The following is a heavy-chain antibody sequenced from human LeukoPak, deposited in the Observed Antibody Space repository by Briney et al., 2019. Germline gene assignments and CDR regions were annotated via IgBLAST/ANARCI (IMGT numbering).Heavy chain of an antibody. J-gene: IGHJ4*02. CDR1: GGSISNYY. CDR2: IHSSGTT. Sequence: SETLSLTCAIPGGSISNYYWSWIRQPAGKGLEWIGRIHSSGTTRYNPSLKSRVTMSVDASKKQFSLNLISVTAADTAVYYCARDVPPDYWGQGTLVTVSS. V-gene: IGHV4-4*07. CDR3: ARDVPPDY.